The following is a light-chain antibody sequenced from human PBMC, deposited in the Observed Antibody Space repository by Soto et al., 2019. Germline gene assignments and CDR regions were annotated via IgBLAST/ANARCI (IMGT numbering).Light chain of an antibody. CDR1: SGHSYYA. CDR2: LNSDGSH. CDR3: QTWGTGGVV. J-gene: IGLJ2*01. V-gene: IGLV4-69*01. Sequence: QPVLTQSPSASASLGASVKLTCTLSSGHSYYAIAWHQQQPEKGPRYLMKLNSDGSHSKGDGIPDRFSGSSSGAERYLTISSLQSEDEADYYWQTWGTGGVVFGGGTKLTVL.